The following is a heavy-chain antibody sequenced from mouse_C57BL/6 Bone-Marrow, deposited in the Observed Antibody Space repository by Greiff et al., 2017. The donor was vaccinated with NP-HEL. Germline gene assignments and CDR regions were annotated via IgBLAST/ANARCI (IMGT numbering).Heavy chain of an antibody. CDR2: INYDGSST. CDR3: AREDLYGSSFYWYFDV. J-gene: IGHJ1*03. Sequence: VKLVESEGGLVQPGSSMKLSCTASGFTFSDYYMAWVRQVPEKGLEWVANINYDGSSTYYLDSLKSRFIISRDNAKNILYLQMSSLKSEDTATYYCAREDLYGSSFYWYFDVWGTGTTVTVSS. CDR1: GFTFSDYY. V-gene: IGHV5-16*01. D-gene: IGHD1-1*01.